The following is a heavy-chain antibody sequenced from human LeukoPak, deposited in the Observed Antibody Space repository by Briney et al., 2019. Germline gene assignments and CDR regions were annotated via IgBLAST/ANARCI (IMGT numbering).Heavy chain of an antibody. CDR1: GGSISSYY. V-gene: IGHV4-59*01. J-gene: IGHJ6*04. CDR3: ARGRVTMDI. CDR2: IYYSGNT. Sequence: PSETLSLTCTVSGGSISSYYWSWIRQPPGKGLEWIGYIYYSGNTYYNASLKSRVTISVDTSKNQFSLKLTSVTAADTAVYFCARGRVTMDIWGKGTTVTISS. D-gene: IGHD2-21*02.